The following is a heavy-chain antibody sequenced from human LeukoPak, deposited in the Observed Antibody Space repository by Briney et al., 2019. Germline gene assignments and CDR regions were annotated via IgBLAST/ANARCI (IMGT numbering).Heavy chain of an antibody. CDR3: AKVAGDRMDY. CDR2: IRANTGKT. CDR1: GCTFANYG. V-gene: IGHV1-18*01. Sequence: ASVKVSCKASGCTFANYGFCWVRQAAGHGSEWMGWIRANTGKTDYAQKFQGRVTMTPDTSTSTAYMELRSLRPDDTAVYYCAKVAGDRMDYWGQGTLLTVSS. D-gene: IGHD6-13*01. J-gene: IGHJ4*02.